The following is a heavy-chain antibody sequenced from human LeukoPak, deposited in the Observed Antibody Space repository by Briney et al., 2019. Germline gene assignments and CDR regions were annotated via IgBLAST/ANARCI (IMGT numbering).Heavy chain of an antibody. Sequence: GGSLRLSCAASGFTFSSYWMHWVRQAPGKGLVWVSRIDSDGSSTIYADSVKGRFTISRDNPRNSLHLQMNSLRADDTAVYYCARDRNNYDTTGTLGYGLDVWGQGTTVTVSS. CDR2: IDSDGSST. D-gene: IGHD3-22*01. J-gene: IGHJ6*02. CDR3: ARDRNNYDTTGTLGYGLDV. V-gene: IGHV3-74*01. CDR1: GFTFSSYW.